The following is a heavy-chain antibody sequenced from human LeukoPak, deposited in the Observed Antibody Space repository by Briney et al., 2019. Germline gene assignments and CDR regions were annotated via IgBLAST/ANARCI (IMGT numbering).Heavy chain of an antibody. V-gene: IGHV3-33*01. J-gene: IGHJ4*02. CDR2: IYDDGSKE. CDR3: ARDFKSGYVDS. CDR1: GFTFSNYG. D-gene: IGHD3-3*01. Sequence: GGSLRLSCAASGFTFSNYGMHWVRQAPGKGLERVAVIYDDGSKEYFADSVKGRFTISRDNSKNTVLLQMNSLRADDTAVFYCARDFKSGYVDSWGQGTLVTVSS.